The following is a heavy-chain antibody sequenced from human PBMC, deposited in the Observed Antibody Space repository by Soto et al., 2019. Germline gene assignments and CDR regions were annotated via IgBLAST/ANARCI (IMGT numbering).Heavy chain of an antibody. J-gene: IGHJ5*02. V-gene: IGHV4-30-2*01. D-gene: IGHD2-2*01. CDR2: IYHSGST. Sequence: PSETLCFTCAVSGGSISSGGYSWSWIRQPPGKGLEWIGYIYHSGSTYYNPSLKSRVTISVDRSKNQFSLKLSSVSAADTAVYYCARVPDRWGQGTLVT. CDR3: ARVPDR. CDR1: GGSISSGGYS.